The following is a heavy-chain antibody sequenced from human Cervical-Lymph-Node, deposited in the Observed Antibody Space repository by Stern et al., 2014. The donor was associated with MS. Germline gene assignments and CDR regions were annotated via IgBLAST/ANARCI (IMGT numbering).Heavy chain of an antibody. CDR1: GYSFTTHW. D-gene: IGHD6-6*01. CDR2: IYPADSDT. J-gene: IGHJ4*02. CDR3: ARIHFDSYYYDY. Sequence: VQLVESGAEVKKPGESLKISCKGSGYSFTTHWIGWGRQMPGKGLEWMGFIYPADSDTRYRPSFQGQVTISADKSISTAYLQWNSLRASDTAMYYCARIHFDSYYYDYWGQGTLVTVST. V-gene: IGHV5-51*01.